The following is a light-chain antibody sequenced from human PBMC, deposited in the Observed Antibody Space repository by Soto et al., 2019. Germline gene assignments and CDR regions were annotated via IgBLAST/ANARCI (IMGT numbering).Light chain of an antibody. CDR1: QSVSSGY. J-gene: IGKJ4*01. CDR2: GAS. CDR3: QHCQPYGDSPPLT. V-gene: IGKV3-20*01. Sequence: EIVLTQYTGTLSLSPGERATLSCRASQSVSSGYLARYQQKPGQAPSLLICGASSRATGIPDRFSGSGSETDFTLTISRLEPEDFAVYYCQHCQPYGDSPPLTFGGGTMADIK.